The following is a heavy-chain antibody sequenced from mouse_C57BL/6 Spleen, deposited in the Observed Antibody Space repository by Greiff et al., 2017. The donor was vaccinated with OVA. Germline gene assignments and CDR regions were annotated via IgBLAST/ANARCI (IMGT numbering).Heavy chain of an antibody. CDR1: GFTFSDYG. CDR2: ISSGSSTI. J-gene: IGHJ3*01. CDR3: ARRDYGSSSWFAY. Sequence: EVKLMESGGGLVKPGGSLKLSCAASGFTFSDYGMHWVRQAPEKGLEWVAYISSGSSTIYYADTVNGRVTISRDNAKNTLFLQMASLRSEDTAMYYCARRDYGSSSWFAYWGQGTLVTVSA. V-gene: IGHV5-17*01. D-gene: IGHD1-1*01.